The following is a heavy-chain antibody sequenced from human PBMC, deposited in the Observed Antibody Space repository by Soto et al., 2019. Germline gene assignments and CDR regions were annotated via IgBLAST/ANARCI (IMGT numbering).Heavy chain of an antibody. CDR1: GVSMSSHDW. J-gene: IGHJ4*02. CDR2: SHPSGNT. D-gene: IGHD6-13*01. CDR3: ATRDSSRFY. Sequence: QVHLQESGPGLVKPSGTLSLTCALSGVSMSSHDWWSWVRQPPGKGLEWIGESHPSGNTNYNSSLVSTYTISVDKSKNHFSLNLTSLTVADTAVYYCATRDSSRFYWGQGTLVTVSS. V-gene: IGHV4-4*02.